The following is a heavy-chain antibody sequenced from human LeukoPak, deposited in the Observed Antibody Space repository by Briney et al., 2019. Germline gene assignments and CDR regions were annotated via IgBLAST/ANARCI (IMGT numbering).Heavy chain of an antibody. Sequence: ASVKVSCKASGYTFTSYAMNWVRQAPGQGLEWMGGIIPIFGTANYAQKFQGRVTITADESTSTAYMELSSLRSEDTAVYYCARSFGVVTPPDYYYMDVWGKGTTVTVSS. D-gene: IGHD3-3*01. V-gene: IGHV1-69*13. CDR3: ARSFGVVTPPDYYYMDV. CDR1: GYTFTSYA. CDR2: IIPIFGTA. J-gene: IGHJ6*03.